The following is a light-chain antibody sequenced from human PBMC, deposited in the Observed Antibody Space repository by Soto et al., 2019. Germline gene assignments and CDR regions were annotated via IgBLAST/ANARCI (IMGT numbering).Light chain of an antibody. V-gene: IGKV3-11*01. CDR1: QSVSNDF. CDR3: QQRSNWRT. CDR2: DAS. J-gene: IGKJ5*01. Sequence: EIVLTQSPGILSLSPGERATLSCRASQSVSNDFLAWYQQKPGQAPRLLIYDASNRATGIPARFSGSGSGTDFTLTISSLEPEDFAVYYCQQRSNWRTFGQGTRLEIK.